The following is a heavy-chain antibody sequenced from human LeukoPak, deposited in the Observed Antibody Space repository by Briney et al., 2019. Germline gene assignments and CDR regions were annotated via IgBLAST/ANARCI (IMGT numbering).Heavy chain of an antibody. J-gene: IGHJ4*02. V-gene: IGHV4-34*01. CDR3: ARDTHCSSTSCYFDY. D-gene: IGHD2-2*01. Sequence: SETLSLTCAVSGGSFSAFFWRWIHQPPGKGLEWIGDVGHSGSADYNPSLKSRVTVSADPSKTQFSLKLSSVTAADTAVYYCARDTHCSSTSCYFDYWGQGTLVTVSS. CDR1: GGSFSAFF. CDR2: VGHSGSA.